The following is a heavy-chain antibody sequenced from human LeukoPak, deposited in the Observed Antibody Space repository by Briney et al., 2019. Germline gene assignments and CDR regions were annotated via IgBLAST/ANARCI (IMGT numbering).Heavy chain of an antibody. Sequence: GGSLRLSCAASGFTFSNYWMHWVRQAPGKGLVWVSRIKSDGSRTDYADSVKGRFTISRDNAKNTLYLQMNSLRAEDTAVYYCAKVGSANYDFWSGSGWFDPWGQGTLVTVSS. CDR1: GFTFSNYW. D-gene: IGHD3-3*01. CDR3: AKVGSANYDFWSGSGWFDP. CDR2: IKSDGSRT. J-gene: IGHJ5*02. V-gene: IGHV3-74*01.